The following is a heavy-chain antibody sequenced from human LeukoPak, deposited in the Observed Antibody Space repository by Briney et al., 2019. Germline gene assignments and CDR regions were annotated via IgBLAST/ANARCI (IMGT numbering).Heavy chain of an antibody. CDR3: AKGRGLVGATDFDY. Sequence: GGSLRLSCAASGFTVSSNYMGWVRQAPGKGLEWVSVIYSGGSTYYADSVKGRFTISRDNSKNTLYLQMNSLRAEDTAVYYCAKGRGLVGATDFDYWGQGALVTVSS. D-gene: IGHD1-26*01. CDR2: IYSGGST. J-gene: IGHJ4*02. CDR1: GFTVSSNY. V-gene: IGHV3-53*01.